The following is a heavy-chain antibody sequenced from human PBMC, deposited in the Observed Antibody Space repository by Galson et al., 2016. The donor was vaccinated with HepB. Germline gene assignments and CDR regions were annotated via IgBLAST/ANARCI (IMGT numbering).Heavy chain of an antibody. Sequence: SVKVSCKASGYTFTSYYMHWVRQAPGQGLEWMGIINPSGGSTSYAQKFQGRVTMTRDTSTSTVYMELSSLRSETTAIYSGARGRFAFFLWGGGWFDPWGQGTLVTVSS. J-gene: IGHJ5*02. D-gene: IGHD3-3*02. CDR3: ARGRFAFFLWGGGWFDP. CDR2: INPSGGST. V-gene: IGHV1-46*01. CDR1: GYTFTSYY.